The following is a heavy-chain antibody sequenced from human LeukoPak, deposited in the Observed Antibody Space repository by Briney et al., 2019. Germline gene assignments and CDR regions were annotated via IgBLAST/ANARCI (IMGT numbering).Heavy chain of an antibody. CDR2: INPNSGNT. D-gene: IGHD6-25*01. J-gene: IGHJ5*02. Sequence: ASVKVSCKASGYTFTGYYMHWVRQAPGQGLQWTGLINPNSGNTHYSQKFQDRVTMTRDTSISTAYMELNSLRSDDTAVYYCAREGAAAEDVNWFDPWGQGTLVTVSS. V-gene: IGHV1-2*02. CDR1: GYTFTGYY. CDR3: AREGAAAEDVNWFDP.